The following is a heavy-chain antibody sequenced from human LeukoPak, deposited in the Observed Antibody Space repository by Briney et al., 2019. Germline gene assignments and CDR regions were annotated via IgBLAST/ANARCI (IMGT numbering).Heavy chain of an antibody. CDR2: INPNSGGT. CDR3: ARGRHYYGSGSYLV. CDR1: GYTFTGYY. D-gene: IGHD3-10*01. J-gene: IGHJ4*02. Sequence: ASVKVSCKASGYTFTGYYMHWVRQAPGQGLEWMGWINPNSGGTNYAQKFQGRVTITRDTSISTAYMELSRLRSDDTAVYYCARGRHYYGSGSYLVWGQGTLVTVSS. V-gene: IGHV1-2*02.